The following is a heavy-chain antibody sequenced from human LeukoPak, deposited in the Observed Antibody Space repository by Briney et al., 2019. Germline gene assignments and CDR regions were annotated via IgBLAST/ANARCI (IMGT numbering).Heavy chain of an antibody. CDR2: IYTSGST. CDR3: ARHPSYSGDRFDP. CDR1: GGSISSYY. Sequence: SETLSLTCTVSGGSISSYYWSWIRQPPGKGLEWIGYIYTSGSTNYNPSLKSRVTISVDTSKNQFSLKLSSVTAADTAVYYCARHPSYSGDRFDPWGQGTLVTVSS. D-gene: IGHD2-21*01. V-gene: IGHV4-4*09. J-gene: IGHJ5*02.